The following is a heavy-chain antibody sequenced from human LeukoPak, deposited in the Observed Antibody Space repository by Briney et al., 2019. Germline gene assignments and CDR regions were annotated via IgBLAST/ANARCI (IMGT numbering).Heavy chain of an antibody. Sequence: SETLSLTCTVSGGSISSYYWSWIRQPPGKGLEWIGYIYYSGSTNYNPSLKSRVTISVDTSKNQFSLKLSSVTAADTAVYYCARVVRDRGYYYLYFDYWGQGTLVTVSS. CDR2: IYYSGST. CDR1: GGSISSYY. J-gene: IGHJ4*02. D-gene: IGHD3-22*01. CDR3: ARVVRDRGYYYLYFDY. V-gene: IGHV4-59*01.